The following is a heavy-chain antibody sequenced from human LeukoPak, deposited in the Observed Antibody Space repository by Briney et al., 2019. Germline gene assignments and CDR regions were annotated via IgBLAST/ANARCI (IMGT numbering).Heavy chain of an antibody. V-gene: IGHV3-7*01. D-gene: IGHD3-22*01. J-gene: IGHJ4*02. Sequence: GGSLRLSCAASGFTFSSYWMSWVRQAPGKGLEWVANIKQGGSEKYYVDSVKGRFTISRDNAKNSLYLQMNSLRAEDTAVYYCARDRGYYDSSGFPDYWGQGTLVTVSS. CDR2: IKQGGSEK. CDR1: GFTFSSYW. CDR3: ARDRGYYDSSGFPDY.